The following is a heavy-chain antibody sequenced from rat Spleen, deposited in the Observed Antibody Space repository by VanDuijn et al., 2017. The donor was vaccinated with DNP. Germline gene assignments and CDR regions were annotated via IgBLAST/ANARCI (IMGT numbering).Heavy chain of an antibody. CDR1: GFIFNNYR. Sequence: EVQLVESGGGLVQPGRSLKLSCVASGFIFNNYRMTWIRQAPAKGLEWVATISYNGGTPYYRDSVKGRFTISRDNAQSTLYLQMDSLRSEDTATYDCTSNPHIRTADPVDYWGQGVMVTVSS. CDR3: TSNPHIRTADPVDY. D-gene: IGHD3-8*01. V-gene: IGHV5-31*01. CDR2: ISYNGGTP. J-gene: IGHJ2*01.